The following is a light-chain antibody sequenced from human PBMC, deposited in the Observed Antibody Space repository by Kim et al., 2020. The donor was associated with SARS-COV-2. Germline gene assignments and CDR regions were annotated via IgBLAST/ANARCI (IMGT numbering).Light chain of an antibody. V-gene: IGKV2-28*01. CDR3: MQALQTFS. CDR2: LGS. Sequence: EPASIPLGSSQSLQRNNGYNSLDWYLQKPGQSPQLLIYLGSSRASGVPDRFSGSGACTNFTLRISRVGGEDVGVYYCMQALQTFSFGGGTKGDSK. CDR1: QSLQRNNGYNS. J-gene: IGKJ4*01.